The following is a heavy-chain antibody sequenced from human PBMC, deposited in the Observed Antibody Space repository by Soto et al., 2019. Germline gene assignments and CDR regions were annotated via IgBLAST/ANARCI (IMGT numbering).Heavy chain of an antibody. Sequence: QVQLVQSGAEVKKPGSSVKVSCKASGGTFSRYTFTWVRQAPGQGLEWMGRIIPIVDIPNYAQKFQGRVTITADKATRTAYMELSRLTSDDTAVYYWASHFTGVRVLGTSPPGGDNFGGDVWGQGTTVSVS. CDR3: ASHFTGVRVLGTSPPGGDNFGGDV. J-gene: IGHJ6*02. CDR1: GGTFSRYT. CDR2: IIPIVDIP. D-gene: IGHD3-16*01. V-gene: IGHV1-69*02.